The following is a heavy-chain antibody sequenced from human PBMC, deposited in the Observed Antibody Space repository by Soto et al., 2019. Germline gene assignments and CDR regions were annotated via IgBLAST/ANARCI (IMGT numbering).Heavy chain of an antibody. CDR2: ISGSGGST. CDR1: VFTFSSYA. V-gene: IGHV3-23*01. J-gene: IGHJ4*02. CDR3: AKLIAAAGTVYFDY. Sequence: PGGSLRLSCAASVFTFSSYAMSWVRQAPGKGLEWVSAISGSGGSTYYADSVKGRFTISRDNSKNTLYLQMNSLRAEDTAVYYCAKLIAAAGTVYFDYWGQGTLVTVSS. D-gene: IGHD6-13*01.